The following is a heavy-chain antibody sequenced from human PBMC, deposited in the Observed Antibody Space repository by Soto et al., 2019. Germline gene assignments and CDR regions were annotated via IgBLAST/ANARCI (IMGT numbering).Heavy chain of an antibody. V-gene: IGHV3-48*02. CDR1: GFTFSTCS. D-gene: IGHD2-2*01. J-gene: IGHJ4*02. CDR3: AREGYCSSTSCVEY. Sequence: LRRSCAASGFTFSTCSMNWVRQSPGKGLEWVSYISSSSSPIYYADSVKGRFTIARDKAKNSLYLQMNSLRDEDTAVYYCAREGYCSSTSCVEYWGQGTLVTVS. CDR2: ISSSSSPI.